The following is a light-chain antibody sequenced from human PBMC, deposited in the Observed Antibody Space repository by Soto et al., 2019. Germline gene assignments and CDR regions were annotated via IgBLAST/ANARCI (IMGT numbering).Light chain of an antibody. CDR2: GAS. J-gene: IGKJ4*01. CDR3: QQYGSSPLT. Sequence: ETVLTQSPDTLSLSPGERATLSCRASQSVSFSQLAWYQQKPGQAPRLLIYGASSRATGIPDRFSGSGSGTDFTLTISRLEPEDFAVYYCQQYGSSPLTFGGGTKVDIK. V-gene: IGKV3-20*01. CDR1: QSVSFSQ.